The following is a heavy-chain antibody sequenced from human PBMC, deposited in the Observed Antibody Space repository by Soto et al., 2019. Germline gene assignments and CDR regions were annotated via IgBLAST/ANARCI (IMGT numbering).Heavy chain of an antibody. CDR2: IFSNDEK. D-gene: IGHD6-13*01. CDR3: ARRPSGHSSSWYNWFDP. J-gene: IGHJ5*02. CDR1: GFSLSTSGVG. V-gene: IGHV2-26*01. Sequence: SGPTLVNPTQTLTLTCTFSGFSLSTSGVGVGWIRQPPGKALEWLAHIFSNDEKSYSTSLKSRLTISKDTSKSQVVLTMTNMDPVDTATYYCARRPSGHSSSWYNWFDPWGQ.